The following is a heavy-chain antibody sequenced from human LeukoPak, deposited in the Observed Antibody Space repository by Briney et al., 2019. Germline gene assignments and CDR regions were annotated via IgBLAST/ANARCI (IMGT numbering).Heavy chain of an antibody. V-gene: IGHV4-59*11. CDR2: IYYSGST. Sequence: SETLSLTCTVSGGSISSHYWSWIRQPPGKGLEWIGYIYYSGSTNYNPSLKSRVTISVDTSKNQFSLKLSSVTAADTAVYYCARAYSSSGPAAFDYWGQGTRVTVS. J-gene: IGHJ4*02. D-gene: IGHD6-13*01. CDR3: ARAYSSSGPAAFDY. CDR1: GGSISSHY.